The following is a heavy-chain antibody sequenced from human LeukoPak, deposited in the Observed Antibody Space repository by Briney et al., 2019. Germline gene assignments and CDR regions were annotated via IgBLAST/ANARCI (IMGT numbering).Heavy chain of an antibody. CDR2: SYYRGTT. D-gene: IGHD6-13*01. V-gene: IGHV4-61*05. CDR3: ARRRTGDSNNWSVLATFDI. Sequence: SETLSLTCTVSGGSISSSSYYWSWIRQPPGKGLEWIGYSYYRGTTNYNPSLKSRVTTSVDTSKNQFSLDLSSVTAADTAVYYCARRRTGDSNNWSVLATFDIWGQGRMVTVSS. CDR1: GGSISSSSYY. J-gene: IGHJ3*02.